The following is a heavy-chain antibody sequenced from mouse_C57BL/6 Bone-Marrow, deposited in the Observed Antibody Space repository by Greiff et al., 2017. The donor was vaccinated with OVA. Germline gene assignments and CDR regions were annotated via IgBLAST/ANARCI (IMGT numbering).Heavy chain of an antibody. V-gene: IGHV8-8*01. CDR3: ARAYYSNPYWFAY. D-gene: IGHD2-5*01. J-gene: IGHJ3*01. Sequence: QVQLKESGPGILQPSQTLSLTCSFSGFSLSTFGMGVGWIRQPSGKGLEWLAHIWWDADKYYNPALKSRLTISKDTSKNQVILKIAIVSPADTATYYCARAYYSNPYWFAYWGQGTLVTVSA. CDR2: IWWDADK. CDR1: GFSLSTFGMG.